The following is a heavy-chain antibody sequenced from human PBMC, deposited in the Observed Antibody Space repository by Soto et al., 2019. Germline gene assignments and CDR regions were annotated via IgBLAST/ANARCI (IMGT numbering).Heavy chain of an antibody. Sequence: EVQLVESGGGLVKPGGSLRLSCAASGFTFSNAWMSWVRQAPGKGLEWVGRIKSKTDGGTTDYAAPVKGRFTISRDDSKNTLYLQMNSLQTEDTAVYYCTTDGLYYYDSSGPKADYWGQGPLVTVSS. V-gene: IGHV3-15*01. J-gene: IGHJ4*02. CDR2: IKSKTDGGTT. CDR3: TTDGLYYYDSSGPKADY. D-gene: IGHD3-22*01. CDR1: GFTFSNAW.